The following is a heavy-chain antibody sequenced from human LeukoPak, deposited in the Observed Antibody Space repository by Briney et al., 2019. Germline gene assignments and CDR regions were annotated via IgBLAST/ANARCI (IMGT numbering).Heavy chain of an antibody. Sequence: GGSLRLSCAASGLTFSSYAMSWVRQAPGKGLEWVSAISGSGGSTYYADSVKGRFTISRDNSKNTLYLQMNSLRAEDTAVYYCAKGSARDRESDYWGQGTLVTVSS. V-gene: IGHV3-23*01. CDR3: AKGSARDRESDY. CDR2: ISGSGGST. CDR1: GLTFSSYA. J-gene: IGHJ4*02. D-gene: IGHD3-3*01.